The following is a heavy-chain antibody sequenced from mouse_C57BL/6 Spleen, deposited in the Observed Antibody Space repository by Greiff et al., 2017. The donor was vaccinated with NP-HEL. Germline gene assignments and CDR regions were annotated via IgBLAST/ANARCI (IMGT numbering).Heavy chain of an antibody. Sequence: EVKLQQSGPELVKPGASVKMSCKASGYTFTDYNMHWVKQSHGKSLEWIGYINPNNGGTSYNQKFKGKATLTVNKSSSTAYMELRSLTSEDSAVYYCARWGDDYDWFAYWGQGTLVTVSA. CDR1: GYTFTDYN. V-gene: IGHV1-22*01. J-gene: IGHJ3*01. CDR3: ARWGDDYDWFAY. CDR2: INPNNGGT. D-gene: IGHD2-4*01.